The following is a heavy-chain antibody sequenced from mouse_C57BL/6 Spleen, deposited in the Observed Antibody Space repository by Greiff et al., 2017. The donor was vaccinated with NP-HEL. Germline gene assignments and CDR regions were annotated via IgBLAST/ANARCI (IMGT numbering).Heavy chain of an antibody. CDR2: INYDGSST. Sequence: EVKLVESEGGLVQPGRSMKLSCTASGFTFSDYYMAWVRQVPEKGLEWVANINYDGSSTYYLDSLKSRFIISRDNAKNILYLQMSSLKSEDTATYYCARERGIVTTRGVYFDYWGQGTTLTVSS. D-gene: IGHD2-5*01. V-gene: IGHV5-16*01. CDR3: ARERGIVTTRGVYFDY. J-gene: IGHJ2*01. CDR1: GFTFSDYY.